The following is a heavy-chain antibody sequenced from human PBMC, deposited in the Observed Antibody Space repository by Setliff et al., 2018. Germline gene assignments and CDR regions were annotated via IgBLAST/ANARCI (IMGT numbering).Heavy chain of an antibody. CDR1: GYSISSGYF. Sequence: SETLSLTCAVSGYSISSGYFWGWIRQHPGKGLEWIGYIYYSGSTYYNPSLKSRVTISVDTSKNQFSLKLSSVTAADTAVYYCARDRRIVGARHAFDIWGQGTMVTVSS. V-gene: IGHV4-31*11. CDR2: IYYSGST. J-gene: IGHJ3*02. D-gene: IGHD1-26*01. CDR3: ARDRRIVGARHAFDI.